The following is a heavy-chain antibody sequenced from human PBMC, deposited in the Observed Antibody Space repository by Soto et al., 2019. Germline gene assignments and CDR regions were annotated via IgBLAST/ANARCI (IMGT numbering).Heavy chain of an antibody. V-gene: IGHV3-48*03. J-gene: IGHJ3*02. CDR3: ARDQWELLYTAFDI. CDR1: GFTFRSYE. Sequence: EVQLAESGGGLVQPGGSLRVSCAASGFTFRSYEMNWVRQAPGKGLEWISYISSSGDTKYYADSVKGRFTISRDNAKNSLYLHKNSLRAEDTAVYYCARDQWELLYTAFDIWGQGTMVTVSS. D-gene: IGHD1-26*01. CDR2: ISSSGDTK.